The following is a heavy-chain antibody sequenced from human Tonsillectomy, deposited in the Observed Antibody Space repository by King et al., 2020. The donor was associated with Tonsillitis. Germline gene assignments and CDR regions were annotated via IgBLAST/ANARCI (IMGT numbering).Heavy chain of an antibody. CDR1: GGSIRSDGYY. CDR3: ARAYRTSTWDR. Sequence: QLQESGPGLVKPSQTLSLNCTVSGGSIRSDGYYWSWIRQHPGKGLEWIGYISYSGSTSYNSSLKSRVNISVDTSKNQFSLNLSSVTAADTAVYYCARAYRTSTWDRWGQGTLVTVSS. J-gene: IGHJ5*02. D-gene: IGHD2-2*01. V-gene: IGHV4-31*03. CDR2: ISYSGST.